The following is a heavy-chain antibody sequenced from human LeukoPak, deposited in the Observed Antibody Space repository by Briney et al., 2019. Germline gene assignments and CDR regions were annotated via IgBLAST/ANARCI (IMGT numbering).Heavy chain of an antibody. J-gene: IGHJ4*02. CDR1: GFTFRSYG. CDR3: ARGSGAAAGAFDY. CDR2: VWYDGNNR. V-gene: IGHV3-33*01. Sequence: GGSLRLSCAASGFTFRSYGMHWVRQAPGKGLEWVAIVWYDGNNRYYADSVKGRFTVSRDNSKDTVSLRLNSLRAEDAAVYYCARGSGAAAGAFDYWGQGTLVTVPS. D-gene: IGHD6-13*01.